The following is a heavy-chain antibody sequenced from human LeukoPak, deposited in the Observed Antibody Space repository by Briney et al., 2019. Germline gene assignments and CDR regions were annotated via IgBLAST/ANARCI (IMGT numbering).Heavy chain of an antibody. CDR2: IYYGGNT. D-gene: IGHD3-16*01. CDR3: ARHRGGLPELNWYLDL. Sequence: PSETLFLTCTVSGDSISSGSYSWDWIRQPPGKGLEWIGSIYYGGNTYHNPSLKSRVTISVDTSKNQFSLKLSSVTAADTAVYYCARHRGGLPELNWYLDLWGRGTLVTVSS. J-gene: IGHJ2*01. CDR1: GDSISSGSYS. V-gene: IGHV4-39*01.